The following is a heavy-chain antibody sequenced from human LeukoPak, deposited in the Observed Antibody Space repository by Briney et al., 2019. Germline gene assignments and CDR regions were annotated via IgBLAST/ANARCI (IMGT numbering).Heavy chain of an antibody. CDR1: GGSISSSSYY. J-gene: IGHJ4*02. Sequence: SETLSLTCTVSGGSISSSSYYWGWIRQPPGTGLEWIGSIYYSGSTYYNPSLKSRVTISVDTSKNLFSLKLSSVTAADTAVYYCARADGYCSSTSCSPAEFDYWGQGTLVTVSS. CDR2: IYYSGST. D-gene: IGHD2-2*03. CDR3: ARADGYCSSTSCSPAEFDY. V-gene: IGHV4-39*07.